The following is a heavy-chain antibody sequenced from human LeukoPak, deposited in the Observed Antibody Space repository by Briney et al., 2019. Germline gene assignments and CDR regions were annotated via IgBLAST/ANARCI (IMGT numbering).Heavy chain of an antibody. J-gene: IGHJ4*02. V-gene: IGHV3-23*01. CDR3: AKSIRSGYLNY. Sequence: GGSLRLSCAASGFSFSNYAMSWVRQAPGKGLEWVSAISGSGGSTYYADSVKGRFTISRDNSKDTLYLQMNSLRAEDTAVYYCAKSIRSGYLNYWGRGTLVTVSS. CDR2: ISGSGGST. CDR1: GFSFSNYA. D-gene: IGHD3-22*01.